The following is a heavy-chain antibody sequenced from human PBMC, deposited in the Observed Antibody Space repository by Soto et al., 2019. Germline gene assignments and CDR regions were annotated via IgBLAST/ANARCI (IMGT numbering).Heavy chain of an antibody. D-gene: IGHD1-26*01. CDR3: TFGIVGAITNY. V-gene: IGHV3-15*07. J-gene: IGHJ4*02. CDR2: IKSNTDGGTT. Sequence: GGSLRLSCAASGFTFSNALMNWVRQSPGKGLEWVGRIKSNTDGGTTDYAAPVKDRFTISRDDSKNTLYLQMSSLKTEDTAVYYCTFGIVGAITNYWGQGTLVTVSS. CDR1: GFTFSNAL.